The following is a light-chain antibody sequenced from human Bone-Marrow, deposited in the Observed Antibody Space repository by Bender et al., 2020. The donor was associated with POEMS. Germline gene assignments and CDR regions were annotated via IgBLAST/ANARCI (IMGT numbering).Light chain of an antibody. J-gene: IGLJ3*02. CDR1: ISRY. CDR2: TVT. Sequence: QSALTQPRSLSGSPGQSVTISCTGAISRYVSWYQQHPGKAPKRIMYTVTQRPSGVPDRLSGSKSGVPACLTISNLQAEEEADYYCCSYGVPGGFGGGTKRTVL. V-gene: IGLV2-11*01. CDR3: CSYGVPGG.